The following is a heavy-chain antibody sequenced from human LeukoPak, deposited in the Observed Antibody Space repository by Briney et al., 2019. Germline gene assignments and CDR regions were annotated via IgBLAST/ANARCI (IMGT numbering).Heavy chain of an antibody. V-gene: IGHV3-43*02. D-gene: IGHD7-27*01. CDR3: AKEPRRPTWVYYFDY. J-gene: IGHJ4*02. CDR1: GFTFDDYA. Sequence: GGSLRLSCAASGFTFDDYAMHWVRHAPGKGLEWVSLISGDGGSTYYADSVKGRFTISRDNSKNSLYLQMNSLRTEDTALYYCAKEPRRPTWVYYFDYWGQGTLVTVSS. CDR2: ISGDGGST.